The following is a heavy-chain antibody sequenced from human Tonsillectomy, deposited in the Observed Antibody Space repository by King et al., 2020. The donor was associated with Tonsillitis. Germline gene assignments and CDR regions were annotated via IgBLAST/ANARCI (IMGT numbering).Heavy chain of an antibody. CDR3: ARDSCSSTSCQYGTLFDF. CDR2: ISAYNGNT. V-gene: IGHV1-18*01. J-gene: IGHJ4*02. D-gene: IGHD2-2*01. CDR1: GYTFTSYG. Sequence: QLVQSGGEVKKPGASVKVSCKSSGYTFTSYGISLVRQAPGQGLEWMGWISAYNGNTNYAQKLQGRVTMTTDTSTSTAYMELRSLRSDDTAVYYCARDSCSSTSCQYGTLFDFWGQGTLVTVSS.